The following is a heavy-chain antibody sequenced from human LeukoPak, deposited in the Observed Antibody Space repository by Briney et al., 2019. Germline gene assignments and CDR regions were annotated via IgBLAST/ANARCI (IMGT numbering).Heavy chain of an antibody. CDR2: ISSSGNTI. D-gene: IGHD6-13*01. CDR1: GFTFSDYY. J-gene: IGHJ4*02. V-gene: IGHV3-11*01. CDR3: ARPKYSSSWQIFDY. Sequence: GGSLRLSCAASGFTFSDYYMSWIRQAPGKGLEWVSYISSSGNTIYYADSVKGRFTISRENANNSVFLQMNSLRAEDTAVYYCARPKYSSSWQIFDYWGQGTLVTASS.